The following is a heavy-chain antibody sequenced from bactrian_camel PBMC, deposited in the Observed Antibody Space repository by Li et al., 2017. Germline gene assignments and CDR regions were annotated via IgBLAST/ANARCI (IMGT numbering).Heavy chain of an antibody. CDR1: GFKLNRAC. Sequence: VQLVESGGDSVQFGGSLRLSCAVSGFKLNRACIGWYRQPPGKQTEGVAVIDSFGQANYADSVKGRFTISKGEAEDTVYLQMNSLKPEDTAMYSCKRSALGRCAGYWGQGTQVTVS. D-gene: IGHD5*01. CDR2: IDSFGQA. CDR3: KRSALGRCAGY. J-gene: IGHJ4*01. V-gene: IGHV3S53*01.